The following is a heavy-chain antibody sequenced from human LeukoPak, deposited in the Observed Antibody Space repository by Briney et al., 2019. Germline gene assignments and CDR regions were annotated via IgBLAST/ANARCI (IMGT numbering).Heavy chain of an antibody. CDR2: IYYNGNT. Sequence: PSQTLSLTCSVSGGSISNGGYYWRWIRQHPGKGLEWIGYIYYNGNTYYNPSLKSRVTISVDTSKNQFSLKVSSVTAADTAVYYCARDARFSGTPPFGMDVWGQGTTVTVSS. J-gene: IGHJ6*02. D-gene: IGHD6-25*01. CDR1: GGSISNGGYY. CDR3: ARDARFSGTPPFGMDV. V-gene: IGHV4-31*03.